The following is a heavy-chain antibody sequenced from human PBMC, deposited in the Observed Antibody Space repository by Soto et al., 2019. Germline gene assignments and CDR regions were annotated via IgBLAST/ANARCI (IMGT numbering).Heavy chain of an antibody. CDR3: ASGASRWYPYFFDS. Sequence: QAQVVQSGAEVRKPGSSVKLSCKASEGTFNSYAIAWVRQAPGQGLEWMGGIIPYYNTLNYAQKFHDRVTITADDSTNTVYMTLSSLRSDDTAVYFCASGASRWYPYFFDSWAQGTLVTVSS. CDR2: IIPYYNTL. CDR1: EGTFNSYA. J-gene: IGHJ4*02. D-gene: IGHD6-13*01. V-gene: IGHV1-69*01.